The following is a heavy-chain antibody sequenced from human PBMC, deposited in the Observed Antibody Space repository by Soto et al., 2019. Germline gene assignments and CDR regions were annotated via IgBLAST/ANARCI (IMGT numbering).Heavy chain of an antibody. CDR3: ARGVEFTSGWDQFDY. V-gene: IGHV4-31*03. CDR2: VHYSGTT. Sequence: QVQLQESGPGLVKPSQTLSLTCTVSGDSISSGGYYWSWIRQHPGKGPEWIGHVHYSGTTYYNPSLKSRVTISLDTSKNTFSLKLISVTAADTAVYYRARGVEFTSGWDQFDYWGQGTLVTVSS. D-gene: IGHD6-19*01. J-gene: IGHJ4*02. CDR1: GDSISSGGYY.